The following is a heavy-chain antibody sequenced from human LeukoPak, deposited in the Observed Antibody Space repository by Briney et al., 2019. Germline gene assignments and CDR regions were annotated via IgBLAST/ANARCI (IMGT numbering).Heavy chain of an antibody. CDR3: ATTKTDLLRFLEWPHYYYGMDV. D-gene: IGHD3-3*01. CDR2: INPNSGGT. V-gene: IGHV1-2*02. CDR1: GYTFTGYY. J-gene: IGHJ6*02. Sequence: ASVKVSCKASGYTFTGYYMRRVRQAPGQGLEWMGWINPNSGGTNYAQKFQGRVTMTRDTSISTAYMELSRLRSDDTAVYYCATTKTDLLRFLEWPHYYYGMDVWGQGTTVTVSS.